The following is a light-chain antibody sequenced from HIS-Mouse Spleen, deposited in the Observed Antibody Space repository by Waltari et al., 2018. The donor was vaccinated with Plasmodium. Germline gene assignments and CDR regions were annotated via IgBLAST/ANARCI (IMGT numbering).Light chain of an antibody. CDR3: QQYYSYPLT. CDR2: AAS. CDR1: QGISSY. V-gene: IGKV1-8*01. J-gene: IGKJ4*01. Sequence: AIRMTQSPSSFSPSTGDRVTITCRASQGISSYLAWYKQKPRKAPKLLIYAASTLQSGVPSRFSGSGSGTDFTLTISCLQSEDFATYYCQQYYSYPLTFGGGTKVEIK.